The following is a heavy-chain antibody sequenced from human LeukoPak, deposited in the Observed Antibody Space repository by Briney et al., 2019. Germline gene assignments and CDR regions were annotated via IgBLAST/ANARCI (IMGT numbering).Heavy chain of an antibody. J-gene: IGHJ4*02. CDR2: ISAYNGNT. CDR1: GYTFTSYG. V-gene: IGHV1-18*01. CDR3: ARVLGDFWSGPPYYFDY. D-gene: IGHD3-3*01. Sequence: ASVKVSCKASGYTFTSYGISWVRQTPGQGLEWMGWISAYNGNTNYAQKLQGRVTMTTDTSTSTAYMELRSLRSDDTAVYYCARVLGDFWSGPPYYFDYWGQGTLVTVSS.